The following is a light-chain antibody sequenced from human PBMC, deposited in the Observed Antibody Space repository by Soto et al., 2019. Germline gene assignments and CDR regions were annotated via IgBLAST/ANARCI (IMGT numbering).Light chain of an antibody. CDR2: DVS. CDR1: SSDVGGYNY. Sequence: QSVLTQPASVSGSPGQSITISCTGTSSDVGGYNYVSWYQHHPGKVPQLMIYDVSNRPSGVSKRFSGSKSGNTASLTISGLQAEDEADYYCSSYTSSNTYVFGTGTKVTVL. J-gene: IGLJ1*01. CDR3: SSYTSSNTYV. V-gene: IGLV2-14*03.